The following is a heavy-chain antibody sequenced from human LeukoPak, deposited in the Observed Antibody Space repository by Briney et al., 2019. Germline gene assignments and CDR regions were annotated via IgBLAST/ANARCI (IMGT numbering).Heavy chain of an antibody. J-gene: IGHJ6*03. CDR1: GYTFTSYG. CDR2: ISAYNGNT. Sequence: RASVKVSCKASGYTFTSYGISWVRQAPGQGLERMGWISAYNGNTNYAQKHQGRVTMTTDTSTSTAYMELRSLRSDDTAVYYCARVLREFWRGHYYYMDVWGKGTTVTVSS. CDR3: ARVLREFWRGHYYYMDV. V-gene: IGHV1-18*01. D-gene: IGHD3-3*01.